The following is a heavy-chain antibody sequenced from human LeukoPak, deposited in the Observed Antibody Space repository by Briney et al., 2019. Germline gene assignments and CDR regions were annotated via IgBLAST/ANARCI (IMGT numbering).Heavy chain of an antibody. CDR1: GVSISTDY. J-gene: IGHJ4*02. V-gene: IGHV4-59*01. Sequence: PSETLSLTCSVSGVSISTDYWTWVRQSPGKGLEWIGYIHYSGSTTYHPSLKSRVTISLDTSKNQIFLKLTSVTPADTAVYYCARDAGATAYWGQGALVTVSS. CDR2: IHYSGST. CDR3: ARDAGATAY. D-gene: IGHD4/OR15-4a*01.